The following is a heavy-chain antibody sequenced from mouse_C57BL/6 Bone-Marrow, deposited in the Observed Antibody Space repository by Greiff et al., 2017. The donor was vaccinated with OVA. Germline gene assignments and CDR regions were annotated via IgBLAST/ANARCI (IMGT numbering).Heavy chain of an antibody. V-gene: IGHV1-69*01. CDR1: GYTFTSYW. CDR2: IDPSDSYT. CDR3: ARREYYYGSSWYFDV. J-gene: IGHJ1*03. D-gene: IGHD1-1*01. Sequence: QVQLKQPGAELVMPGASVKLSCKASGYTFTSYWMHWVKQRPGQGLEWIGEIDPSDSYTNYNQKFKGKSTLTVDKSSSTAYMQLSSLTSEDSAVYYCARREYYYGSSWYFDVWGTGTTVTVSS.